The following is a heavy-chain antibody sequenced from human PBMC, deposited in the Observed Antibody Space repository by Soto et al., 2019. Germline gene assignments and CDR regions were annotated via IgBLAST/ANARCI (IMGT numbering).Heavy chain of an antibody. CDR3: ARDRSVAGSNYDAFDI. CDR1: GGSISSYY. V-gene: IGHV4-59*01. D-gene: IGHD6-19*01. J-gene: IGHJ3*02. CDR2: IYYSGST. Sequence: PSETLSLTCTVSGGSISSYYWSWIRQPPGKGLEWIGYIYYSGSTNYNPSLKSRVTISVDTSKNQFSLKLSSVTAADTAVYYCARDRSVAGSNYDAFDIWGQGTMGTVSS.